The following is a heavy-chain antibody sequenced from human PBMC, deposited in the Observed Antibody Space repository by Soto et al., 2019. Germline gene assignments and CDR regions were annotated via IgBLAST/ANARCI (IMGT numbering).Heavy chain of an antibody. Sequence: GGSLRLSXAASGFTFSSYGMHWVRQAPGKGLEWVAVISYDGSNKYYADSVKGRFTISRDNSKNTLYLQMNSLRAEDTAVYYCAKGIQAAAGYDAFDIWGQGTMVTVSS. V-gene: IGHV3-30*18. CDR1: GFTFSSYG. J-gene: IGHJ3*02. D-gene: IGHD6-13*01. CDR3: AKGIQAAAGYDAFDI. CDR2: ISYDGSNK.